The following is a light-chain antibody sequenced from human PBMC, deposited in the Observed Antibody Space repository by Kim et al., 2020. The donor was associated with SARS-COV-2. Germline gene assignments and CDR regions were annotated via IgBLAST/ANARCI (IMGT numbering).Light chain of an antibody. J-gene: IGKJ1*01. CDR1: QTITTY. CDR3: HQTHTSPRT. Sequence: ASVGDSVTITCRASQTITTYVNWYHHRPGRAPHLLIYAASRLHSGVPSRFSGSGSGTVFTLTISDVQPEDVATYYCHQTHTSPRTFGQGTKVDIK. V-gene: IGKV1-39*01. CDR2: AAS.